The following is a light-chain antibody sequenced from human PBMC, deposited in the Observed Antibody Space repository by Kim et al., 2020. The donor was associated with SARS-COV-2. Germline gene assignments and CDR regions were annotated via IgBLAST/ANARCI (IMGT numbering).Light chain of an antibody. Sequence: SITVSCTGTSSVVGSYDYVSWYQQHPGKAPKLIIYDVNSRPSGVSNRFSGSKSANTASLTISGLQAEDEADYYCSTYISSSTLVFGGGTKLAVL. CDR2: DVN. CDR3: STYISSSTLV. J-gene: IGLJ3*02. V-gene: IGLV2-14*04. CDR1: SSVVGSYDY.